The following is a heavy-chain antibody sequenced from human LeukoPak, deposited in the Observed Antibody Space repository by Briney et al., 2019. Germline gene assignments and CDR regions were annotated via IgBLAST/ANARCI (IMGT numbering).Heavy chain of an antibody. CDR2: ISYDGSNK. Sequence: GGSLRLSCAASGFTFSSYGMHWVRQAPGKGLEWVAVISYDGSNKYYADSVKGRFTISRDNSKNTLYLQMNSLRAEDTAVYYCAKDGGTGHSFWDYWGQGTLVTVSS. J-gene: IGHJ4*02. V-gene: IGHV3-30*18. D-gene: IGHD6-13*01. CDR3: AKDGGTGHSFWDY. CDR1: GFTFSSYG.